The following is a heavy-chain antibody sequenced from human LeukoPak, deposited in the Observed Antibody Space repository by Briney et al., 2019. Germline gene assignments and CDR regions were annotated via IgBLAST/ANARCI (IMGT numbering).Heavy chain of an antibody. CDR1: GGSISSYY. CDR3: ARAQRSYYYYGMDV. J-gene: IGHJ6*02. Sequence: SETMSLTCTVSGGSISSYYWSWIRQPPGKGLEWIGYIYYSGSTNYNPSLKSRVTISVDTSKNQFSLKLSSVTAADTAVYYCARAQRSYYYYGMDVWGQGTTVTVSS. CDR2: IYYSGST. V-gene: IGHV4-59*01.